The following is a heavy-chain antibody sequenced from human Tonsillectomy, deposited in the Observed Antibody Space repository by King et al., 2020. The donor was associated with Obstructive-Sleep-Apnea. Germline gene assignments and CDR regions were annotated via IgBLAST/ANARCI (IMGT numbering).Heavy chain of an antibody. D-gene: IGHD2-21*02. V-gene: IGHV3-23*04. CDR2: ISGSGGST. CDR3: AKEAPNCGGACYSGPDAFDI. Sequence: LVESGGGLVQPGGSLRLSCAASGFTFSSYAMSWVRQAPGKGLEWVSAISGSGGSTYYAVSVKGRFTISRDNSKNTLYLQMNSLRAEDTAVYYCAKEAPNCGGACYSGPDAFDIWGQGTMVTVSS. CDR1: GFTFSSYA. J-gene: IGHJ3*02.